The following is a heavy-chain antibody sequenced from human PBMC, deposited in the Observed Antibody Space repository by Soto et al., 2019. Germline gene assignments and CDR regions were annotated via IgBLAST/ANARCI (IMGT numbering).Heavy chain of an antibody. CDR1: GDSVASNSAA. CDR2: TYYRSKWYN. Sequence: KQSQTLSLTCAISGDSVASNSAAWNWIRQSPSRGLEWLGSTYYRSKWYNDYAVSVKSRITINPDTSKNQFSLQLNSVTPEDSAVYYFARDRDYYYYMDVWGKGTTVTVSS. V-gene: IGHV6-1*01. CDR3: ARDRDYYYYMDV. J-gene: IGHJ6*03.